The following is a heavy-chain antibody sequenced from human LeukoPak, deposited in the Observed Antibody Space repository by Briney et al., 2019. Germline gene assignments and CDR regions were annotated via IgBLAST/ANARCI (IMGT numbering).Heavy chain of an antibody. CDR2: IYYSGST. J-gene: IGHJ5*02. D-gene: IGHD1-26*01. CDR1: GGSISSGDYY. V-gene: IGHV4-30-4*01. CDR3: ARSGSYPVGFDP. Sequence: SQTLSLTCTVSGGSISSGDYYWSWIRQPPGKGLEWIGNIYYSGSTYYNPSLKSRVTISVDTSKNQFSLKLSSVTAADTAVYYCARSGSYPVGFDPWGQGTLVTVSS.